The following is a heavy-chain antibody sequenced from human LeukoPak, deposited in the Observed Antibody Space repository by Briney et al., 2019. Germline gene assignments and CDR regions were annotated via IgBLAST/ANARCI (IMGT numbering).Heavy chain of an antibody. Sequence: GGSLRLSCAASGFTFSSYGMHWVRQAPGKGLEWVAVISYDGSNKYYADSVKGRFTISRDNSKNTLYLQMNNLRAEDTAVYYCAKDLRVVATPYGMDVWGQGTTVTVSS. J-gene: IGHJ6*02. CDR3: AKDLRVVATPYGMDV. CDR1: GFTFSSYG. D-gene: IGHD5-12*01. V-gene: IGHV3-30*18. CDR2: ISYDGSNK.